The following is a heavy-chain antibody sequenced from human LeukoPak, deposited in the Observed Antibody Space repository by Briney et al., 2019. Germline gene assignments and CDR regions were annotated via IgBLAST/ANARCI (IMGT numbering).Heavy chain of an antibody. J-gene: IGHJ4*02. CDR3: ARADVPFFGQQHFDY. V-gene: IGHV4-61*09. CDR2: IDSSGTT. CDR1: GGSVSSGSYS. Sequence: KTSQTLSLTCSVSGGSVSSGSYSWTWIRQPAGKGLEWIGHIDSSGTTDYNPSLKSRVSISVDTSNNQFSLNLRSATAADTAVYFCARADVPFFGQQHFDYWGQGTLVTVSS. D-gene: IGHD3-10*01.